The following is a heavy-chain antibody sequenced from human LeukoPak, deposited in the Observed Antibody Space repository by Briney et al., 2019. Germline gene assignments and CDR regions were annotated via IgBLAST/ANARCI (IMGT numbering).Heavy chain of an antibody. Sequence: GGSLRLSCAASGFTVRGNYMSWVRQAPGKGLEWVSVIYSGGSTYYADSVKGRFTISRDTSKNTLYLQMNSLRAEDTAVYYCASGSGSYRTPYYYMDVWGTGTTVTVSS. CDR3: ASGSGSYRTPYYYMDV. V-gene: IGHV3-53*01. D-gene: IGHD3-10*01. CDR1: GFTVRGNY. J-gene: IGHJ6*03. CDR2: IYSGGST.